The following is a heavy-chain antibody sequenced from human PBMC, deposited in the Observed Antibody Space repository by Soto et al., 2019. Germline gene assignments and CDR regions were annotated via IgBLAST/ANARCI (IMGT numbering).Heavy chain of an antibody. V-gene: IGHV3-23*01. CDR2: ISGSGDAK. D-gene: IGHD3-22*01. Sequence: EVHLLESGGGWLQPGGSLRLSCVASGFSFGSYGMSWVRQAPGKGLEWASIISGSGDAKYYADSVKGRFTISRDNSKNTMYLQMDSLRAEDTAVYYCAKDFDSDETSHGPNDYWGQGTLVTVSS. J-gene: IGHJ4*02. CDR1: GFSFGSYG. CDR3: AKDFDSDETSHGPNDY.